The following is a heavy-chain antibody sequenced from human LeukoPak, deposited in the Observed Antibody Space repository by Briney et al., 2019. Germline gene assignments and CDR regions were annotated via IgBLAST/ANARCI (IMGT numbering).Heavy chain of an antibody. V-gene: IGHV3-7*03. CDR3: VRNNAMDV. CDR1: GFTLSNHW. D-gene: IGHD2-8*01. J-gene: IGHJ6*02. CDR2: VDRDGSET. Sequence: GGSLRLSCAASGFTLSNHWMTWVRQVPGRGPEWVANVDRDGSETYYLDSVKGRFTISRDNAKNSLYLQMNSLRAEDTALYYCVRNNAMDVWGQGTTVIVSS.